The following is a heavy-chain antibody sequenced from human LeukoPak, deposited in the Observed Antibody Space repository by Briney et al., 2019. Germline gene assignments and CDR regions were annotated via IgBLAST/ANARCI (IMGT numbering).Heavy chain of an antibody. CDR2: ISWDSGSS. CDR1: GFSLDDYA. D-gene: IGHD1-7*01. V-gene: IGHV3-9*01. J-gene: IGHJ3*01. CDR3: VKDLRLDLHFDTFDV. Sequence: GGSLRLSCAASGFSLDDYAMHWVRQAPGKGLEWVSSISWDSGSSVYADSVKGRFIISRDNAKNSLFLQMNSLTPEDTALYYCVKDLRLDLHFDTFDVWGQGTMVTVSS.